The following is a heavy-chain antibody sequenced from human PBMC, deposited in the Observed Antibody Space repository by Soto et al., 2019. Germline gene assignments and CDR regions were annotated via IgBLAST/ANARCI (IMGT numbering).Heavy chain of an antibody. V-gene: IGHV1-69*13. J-gene: IGHJ6*02. CDR3: ARPHDSSDYYGGGMDV. D-gene: IGHD3-22*01. CDR1: GGTFNNNA. CDR2: IIPILGTA. Sequence: ASVKVSCKASGGTFNNNAISWVRQAPGQGLEWMGGIIPILGTANYAQKFRGRVTITADESTSTGYMDLSSLRSEDTAVYYCARPHDSSDYYGGGMDVWGQGTTVTVSS.